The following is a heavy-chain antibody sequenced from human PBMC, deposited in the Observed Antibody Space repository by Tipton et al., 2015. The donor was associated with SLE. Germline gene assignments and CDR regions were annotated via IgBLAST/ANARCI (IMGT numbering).Heavy chain of an antibody. V-gene: IGHV4-39*02. CDR2: VYNNGDT. J-gene: IGHJ4*02. D-gene: IGHD7-27*01. Sequence: TLSLTCTVSGGSISSSNYYWGWIRQPPGKGLQWIGNVYNNGDTYYNPSLKSRVTISVDTSKNQFSLKVSSATAADTAVYYCARDDLGLYWGPGTLVTASS. CDR3: ARDDLGLY. CDR1: GGSISSSNYY.